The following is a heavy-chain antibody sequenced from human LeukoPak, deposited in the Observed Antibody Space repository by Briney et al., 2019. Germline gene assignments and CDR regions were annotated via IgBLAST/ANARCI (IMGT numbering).Heavy chain of an antibody. V-gene: IGHV5-51*01. D-gene: IGHD2-2*01. Sequence: GASLKISYKGSGYTFINYWIAWVRPMPGKGLEWMGIIYPGDSDTRYSPSFQGQVTISADKSISTAYLQWSSLKASDSAMYYCAKSASPGGNYYYMDVWGKGTTVTVSS. J-gene: IGHJ6*03. CDR3: AKSASPGGNYYYMDV. CDR2: IYPGDSDT. CDR1: GYTFINYW.